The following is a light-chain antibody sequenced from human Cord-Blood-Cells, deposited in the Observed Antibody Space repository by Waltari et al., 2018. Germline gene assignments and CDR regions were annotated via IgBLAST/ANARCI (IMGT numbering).Light chain of an antibody. CDR3: QQRSNWPPT. CDR2: DAS. J-gene: IGKJ1*01. CDR1: QSVSSY. Sequence: DIVLTQSPATLSLSPGERATLSCRASQSVSSYLAWYQQKPGQAPRLLIYDASNRATGIPARFSGSASGTDFTLTISSLEPEDFAVYYCQQRSNWPPTFGQGTKVEIK. V-gene: IGKV3-11*01.